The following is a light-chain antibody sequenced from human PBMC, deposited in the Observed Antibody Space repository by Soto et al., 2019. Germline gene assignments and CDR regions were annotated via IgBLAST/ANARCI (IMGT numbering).Light chain of an antibody. CDR3: CSYAGSYTFPYV. CDR2: DVS. CDR1: SSDVGGYNY. V-gene: IGLV2-11*01. Sequence: QSALTQPRSVSGSPGQSVTISCTGTSSDVGGYNYVSWYQQHPGKAPKFMIYDVSMRPSGVPDRFSGSKSGNTASLTISGLQAEDEADYYCCSYAGSYTFPYVFGTGTKATVL. J-gene: IGLJ1*01.